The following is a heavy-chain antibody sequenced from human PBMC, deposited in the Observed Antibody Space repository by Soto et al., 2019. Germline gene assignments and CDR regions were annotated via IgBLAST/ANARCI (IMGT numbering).Heavy chain of an antibody. CDR1: GGFIISCGYY. J-gene: IGHJ4*02. CDR3: ARTYCSGGSCYSLYFDY. V-gene: IGHV4-31*03. CDR2: IYYSGST. Sequence: SETLSLTCTVSGGFIISCGYYWSWIRQHPGKGLEWIGYIYYSGSTYYNPSLKSRVTISVDTSKNQFSLKLSSVTAADTAVYYCARTYCSGGSCYSLYFDYWGQGTLVTVSS. D-gene: IGHD2-15*01.